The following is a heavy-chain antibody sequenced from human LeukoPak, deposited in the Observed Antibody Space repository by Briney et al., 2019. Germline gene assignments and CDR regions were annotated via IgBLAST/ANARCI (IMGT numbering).Heavy chain of an antibody. V-gene: IGHV1-2*02. CDR1: GYNLTGYY. J-gene: IGHJ4*02. CDR3: ARDQLLLGVDY. CDR2: INPNSGGT. D-gene: IGHD2-2*01. Sequence: ASVKVSCKTSGYNLTGYYMHWVRQAPGQGLEWMGWINPNSGGTNYAQKFQGRVTMTRDTSISTAYMELSRLRSDDTAVYYCARDQLLLGVDYWGQGTLVTVSS.